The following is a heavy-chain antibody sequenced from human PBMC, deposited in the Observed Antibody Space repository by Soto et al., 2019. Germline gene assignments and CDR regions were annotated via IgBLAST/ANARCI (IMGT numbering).Heavy chain of an antibody. V-gene: IGHV1-58*01. CDR2: IVVGSGNT. CDR1: GLTFTSSA. Sequence: SVKVSCKASGLTFTSSAVQWVRQARGQRLEWIGWIVVGSGNTNYAQKFQERVTITRDMSTSTAYMELSSLRSEDTAVYYCAADAVWAGDYYYYGMDVWGQGTTVTVSS. D-gene: IGHD3-16*01. CDR3: AADAVWAGDYYYYGMDV. J-gene: IGHJ6*02.